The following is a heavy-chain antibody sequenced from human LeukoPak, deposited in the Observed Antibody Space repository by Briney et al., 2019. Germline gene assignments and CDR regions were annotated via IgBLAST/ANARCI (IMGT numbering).Heavy chain of an antibody. CDR2: IKHDGSEK. CDR1: EFTFSSYW. CDR3: ARGSWGSGNYCNSEWFDP. Sequence: PGGSLRLSCAASEFTFSSYWMSWVRQAPGKGLEWVANIKHDGSEKYYVDSVKGRLIISRDNAKNSLYLQMNSLRAEDTAVYYCARGSWGSGNYCNSEWFDPWGQGTLVTVSS. D-gene: IGHD3-10*01. V-gene: IGHV3-7*01. J-gene: IGHJ5*02.